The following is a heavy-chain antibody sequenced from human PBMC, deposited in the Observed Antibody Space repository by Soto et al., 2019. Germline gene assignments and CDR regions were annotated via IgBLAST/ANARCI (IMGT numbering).Heavy chain of an antibody. J-gene: IGHJ4*02. CDR3: ARASIAAAGILLGY. CDR2: IIPIFGTA. CDR1: GGTLSSYA. V-gene: IGHV1-69*13. D-gene: IGHD6-13*01. Sequence: VKVSCKASGGTLSSYAISWVRQAPGQGLEWVGGIIPIFGTANYAQKFQGRVTITADESTSTAYMELSSLRSEDTAVYYCARASIAAAGILLGYWGQGTLVTVSS.